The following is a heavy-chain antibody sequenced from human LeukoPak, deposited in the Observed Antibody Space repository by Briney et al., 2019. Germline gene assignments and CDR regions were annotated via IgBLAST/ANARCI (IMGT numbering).Heavy chain of an antibody. CDR3: AKSGKWGFDY. V-gene: IGHV3-23*01. CDR1: GFTFSSYG. D-gene: IGHD1-26*01. Sequence: PGGSLRLSCAASGFTFSSYGMSWVRQAPGEGLEWVSAISGSGGSTYYADSVKGRFTISRDNSKNTVYLQMNSLRADDTAVYYCAKSGKWGFDYWGQGTLVTVSS. J-gene: IGHJ4*02. CDR2: ISGSGGST.